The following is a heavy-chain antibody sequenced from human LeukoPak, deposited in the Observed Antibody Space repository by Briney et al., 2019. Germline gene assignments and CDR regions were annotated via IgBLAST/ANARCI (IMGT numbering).Heavy chain of an antibody. D-gene: IGHD4-23*01. CDR3: ARHTTVGGSLRFDY. CDR1: GYGFSSYW. Sequence: GESLKISCKGSGYGFSSYWIGWVRQMPGKGLEYTGIICPGDSDTRYSQSFQGQVTISADKSITTAYLQWSSLKASDTAMYYCARHTTVGGSLRFDYWGQGTLVTVSS. V-gene: IGHV5-51*01. J-gene: IGHJ4*02. CDR2: ICPGDSDT.